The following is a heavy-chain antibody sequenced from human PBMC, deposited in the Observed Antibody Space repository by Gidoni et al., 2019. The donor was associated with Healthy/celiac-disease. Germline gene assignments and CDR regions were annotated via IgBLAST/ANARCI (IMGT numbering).Heavy chain of an antibody. CDR1: GFTFSIYG. CDR3: AKEGWQQLVLGGDNWFDP. Sequence: QVQLVESGGGVVQPGRSLRLSCASSGFTFSIYGMHWVRQAPGTGLEGVAVISYDGSNKYYADAVKGRFTISRDNSKNTLYLQMNSLRAEDTAVYYCAKEGWQQLVLGGDNWFDPWGQGTLVTVSS. V-gene: IGHV3-30*18. J-gene: IGHJ5*02. D-gene: IGHD6-13*01. CDR2: ISYDGSNK.